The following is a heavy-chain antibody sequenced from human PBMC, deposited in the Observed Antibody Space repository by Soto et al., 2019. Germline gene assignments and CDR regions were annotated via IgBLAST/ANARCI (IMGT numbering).Heavy chain of an antibody. CDR1: GAALSSGGYF. D-gene: IGHD2-8*02. V-gene: IGHV4-61*08. Sequence: PSETLSLTCTVSGAALSSGGYFYTWVRQPPGKGLEWLGYTYYSGGTNYNPSLKSRVTISLQMNSLTAGDTAVYYCAKATATGGGAFDICGQGTMVTVSS. J-gene: IGHJ3*02. CDR3: AFDI. CDR2: TYYSGGT.